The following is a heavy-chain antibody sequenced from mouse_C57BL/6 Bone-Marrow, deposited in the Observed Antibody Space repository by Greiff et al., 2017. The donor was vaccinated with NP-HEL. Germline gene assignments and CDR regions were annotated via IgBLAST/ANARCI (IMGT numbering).Heavy chain of an antibody. CDR2: INPSNGGT. Sequence: QVQLKQPGTELVKPGASVKLSCKASGYTFTSYWMHWVKQRPGQGLEWIGNINPSNGGTNYNEKFKSKATLTVDKSSSTAYMQLSSLTSEDSAVYYCARSGAVARYDGYYGNYYAMDYWGQGTSVTVSS. V-gene: IGHV1-53*01. CDR3: ARSGAVARYDGYYGNYYAMDY. CDR1: GYTFTSYW. D-gene: IGHD2-3*01. J-gene: IGHJ4*01.